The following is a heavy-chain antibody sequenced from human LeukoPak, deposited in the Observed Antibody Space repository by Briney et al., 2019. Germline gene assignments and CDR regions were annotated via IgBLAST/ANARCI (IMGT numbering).Heavy chain of an antibody. CDR2: INHSGYT. CDR1: GGSFSGYY. J-gene: IGHJ3*02. CDR3: ARGAPGVSAFDI. V-gene: IGHV4-34*01. D-gene: IGHD3-10*01. Sequence: SETLSLTCAVYGGSFSGYYWSWIRQPPGKGLEWIGEINHSGYTNHNPSLKSRVTISVDTSKNQFSLKLSSVTAADTAVYYCARGAPGVSAFDIWGQGTMVTVSS.